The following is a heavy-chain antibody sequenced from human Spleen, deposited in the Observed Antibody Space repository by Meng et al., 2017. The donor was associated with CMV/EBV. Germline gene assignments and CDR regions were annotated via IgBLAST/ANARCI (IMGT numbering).Heavy chain of an antibody. CDR3: ARDLIVVAPAAIYDYYGMDV. D-gene: IGHD2-2*01. V-gene: IGHV3-21*01. Sequence: GGSLRLSCAASGFTFSRYSMNWVRQAPGKGLEWVSSISYSSTYTYYADSMKGRFTISRDNAKNSLYLQMNSLRAEDTAVYYCARDLIVVAPAAIYDYYGMDVWGQGTTVTVSS. J-gene: IGHJ6*02. CDR2: ISYSSTYT. CDR1: GFTFSRYS.